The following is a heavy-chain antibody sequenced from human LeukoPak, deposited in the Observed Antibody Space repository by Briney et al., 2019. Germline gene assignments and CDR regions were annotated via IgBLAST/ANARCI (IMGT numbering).Heavy chain of an antibody. Sequence: PSETLSLTCTASGGSIRSYYWSWIRQSPGKGLEWIGFMYYSGSTNYNPSLKSRVTISIDTSKNQFSLRLTSVTAADTAVYYCARSRRAEWQNDAFNIWGQGTMVTVSS. CDR1: GGSIRSYY. CDR3: ARSRRAEWQNDAFNI. D-gene: IGHD3-3*01. V-gene: IGHV4-59*01. CDR2: MYYSGST. J-gene: IGHJ3*02.